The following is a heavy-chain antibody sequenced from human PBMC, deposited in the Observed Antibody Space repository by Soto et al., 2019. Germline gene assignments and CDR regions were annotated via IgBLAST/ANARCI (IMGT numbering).Heavy chain of an antibody. CDR1: GYIFTGYY. J-gene: IGHJ6*02. D-gene: IGHD3-10*01. CDR3: ARVMVRKFGSGTSRPFGFDV. CDR2: INPSSGDT. Sequence: ASVKVSCKASGYIFTGYYIHWVRQAPGQGLEWMGWINPSSGDTNYAQKFQGWVTMTRDTSINTAYMEMGRLRSDDTAVYYCARVMVRKFGSGTSRPFGFDVWGQGTTVTVSS. V-gene: IGHV1-2*04.